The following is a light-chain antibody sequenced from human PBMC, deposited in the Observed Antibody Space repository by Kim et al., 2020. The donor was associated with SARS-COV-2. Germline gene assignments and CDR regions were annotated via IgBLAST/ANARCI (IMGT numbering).Light chain of an antibody. CDR2: DAA. CDR3: RKRSSWPPP. CDR1: QSVSSY. Sequence: EIVLTQSPATLSLSPGERATLSCRARQSVSSYLSWYQQQPGHAPRILLYDAATRATGITARFSGSGSGTDFTLTISSLEPEDFAVYYCRKRSSWPPPFGGGTKVDIK. V-gene: IGKV3-11*01. J-gene: IGKJ4*01.